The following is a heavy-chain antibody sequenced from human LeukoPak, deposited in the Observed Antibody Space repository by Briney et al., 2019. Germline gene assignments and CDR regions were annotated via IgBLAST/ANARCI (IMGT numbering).Heavy chain of an antibody. CDR3: ARDLQFYYDSSGYYYPSHYFDY. D-gene: IGHD3-22*01. Sequence: GGSLRLSCEDSGFTFSSNDMNWVRQAPGKGLEWVSYISNSGSTTYYADSVKGRFTISRDNAKNSLYLQMNSLRAEDTAVYYCARDLQFYYDSSGYYYPSHYFDYWGQGTLVTVSS. CDR2: ISNSGSTT. CDR1: GFTFSSND. V-gene: IGHV3-48*03. J-gene: IGHJ4*02.